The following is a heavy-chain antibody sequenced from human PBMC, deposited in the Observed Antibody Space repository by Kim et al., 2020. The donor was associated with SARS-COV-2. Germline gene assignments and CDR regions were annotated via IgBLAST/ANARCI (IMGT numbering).Heavy chain of an antibody. J-gene: IGHJ6*02. D-gene: IGHD2-2*01. Sequence: GGSLRLSCVASGFTFDEHAMHWVRQAPGKGLEWVSGISWNSGSIGYADSVKGRFTISRDNAKNSLYLQMDSLRPEDTALYYCAKDIGYCSSTRCYFGRAGSDNYGMDAWGQGTTVTVSS. CDR3: AKDIGYCSSTRCYFGRAGSDNYGMDA. V-gene: IGHV3-9*01. CDR2: ISWNSGSI. CDR1: GFTFDEHA.